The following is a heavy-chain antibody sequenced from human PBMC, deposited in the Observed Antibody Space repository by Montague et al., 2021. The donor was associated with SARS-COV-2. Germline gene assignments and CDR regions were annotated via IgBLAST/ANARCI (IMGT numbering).Heavy chain of an antibody. CDR2: IHYTGST. CDR3: AKYVYGNKSLDY. J-gene: IGHJ4*02. Sequence: SETLSLTCTVSGDSISGYYWSWILHSPGKGLDWIVWIHYTGSTAYNPSLRSRVTISVDTSRNQFSLNLNSVTAADTAVYYCAKYVYGNKSLDYWGQGTLVTVSS. V-gene: IGHV4-59*13. CDR1: GDSISGYY. D-gene: IGHD3-16*02.